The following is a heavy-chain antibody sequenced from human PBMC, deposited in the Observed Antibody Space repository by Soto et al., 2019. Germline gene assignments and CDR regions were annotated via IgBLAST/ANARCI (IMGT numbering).Heavy chain of an antibody. D-gene: IGHD1-1*01. J-gene: IGHJ3*02. CDR1: EDSVSSNSAA. V-gene: IGHV6-1*01. Sequence: SQTLSLTCAISEDSVSSNSAAWNWIRQSPSRGLEWLGRTYYRSKWYNDYAVSVKSRITINPDTSKNQFSLQLNSVTPEDTAVDDCAKGEVGYNWNDDAFDIWGQGTMVTVSS. CDR2: TYYRSKWYN. CDR3: AKGEVGYNWNDDAFDI.